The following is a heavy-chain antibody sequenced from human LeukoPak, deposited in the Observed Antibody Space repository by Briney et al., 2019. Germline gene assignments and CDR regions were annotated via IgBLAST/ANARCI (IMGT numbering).Heavy chain of an antibody. D-gene: IGHD6-6*01. V-gene: IGHV1-24*01. J-gene: IGHJ4*02. CDR1: GYTLTELS. CDR3: ATSGSSSHFLDY. CDR2: FDPEDGET. Sequence: GDSVKVSCKVSGYTLTELSMHWEQKAHGTGLEWMGGFDPEDGETIYAQKFQGRVTMTEDTSTDTAYMELSSLRSEDTAVYYCATSGSSSHFLDYWGQGTLVTVSS.